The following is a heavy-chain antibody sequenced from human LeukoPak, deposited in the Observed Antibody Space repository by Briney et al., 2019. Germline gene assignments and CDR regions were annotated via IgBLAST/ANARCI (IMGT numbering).Heavy chain of an antibody. CDR2: IRGNAYGGTT. Sequence: SGGSLRLSCTTSGFTFADYAMSWVRQAPGKGLEWVGFIRGNAYGGTTGYAASVKGRFSISRDDSKSVAYLQMNSLQTEDTAVYYCTRVLAYTSGDYWGQGTLVTVSS. V-gene: IGHV3-49*04. CDR1: GFTFADYA. J-gene: IGHJ4*02. D-gene: IGHD6-19*01. CDR3: TRVLAYTSGDY.